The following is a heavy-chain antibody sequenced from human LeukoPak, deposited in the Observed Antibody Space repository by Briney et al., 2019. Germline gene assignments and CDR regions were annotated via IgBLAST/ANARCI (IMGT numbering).Heavy chain of an antibody. CDR2: IYYSVST. CDR1: GGSISSGDYY. J-gene: IGHJ6*02. D-gene: IGHD3-3*01. Sequence: SETLSLTCTVSGGSISSGDYYWSWIRQPPGKGLEWIGYIYYSVSTYYNPSLKSRVTISVDTSKNQFSLKLSSVTAADTAVYYCARAAPHFVFFFKQKTAYEMDVWGQGTTVTVSS. V-gene: IGHV4-30-4*01. CDR3: ARAAPHFVFFFKQKTAYEMDV.